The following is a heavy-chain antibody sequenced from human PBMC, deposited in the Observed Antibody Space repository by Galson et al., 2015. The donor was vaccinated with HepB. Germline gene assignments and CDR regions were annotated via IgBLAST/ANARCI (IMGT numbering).Heavy chain of an antibody. J-gene: IGHJ5*02. D-gene: IGHD1-26*01. CDR3: VREWWERQLDR. V-gene: IGHV3-23*01. CDR1: GFSFNTYA. CDR2: LSGSGDNK. Sequence: SLRLSCADSGFSFNTYAMGWVRQAPGKGPEWVSALSGSGDNKYYADSVKGRVTISRDNSKNTLYLQMNSLRAEDTATYYCVREWWERQLDRWGQGTLVTVSS.